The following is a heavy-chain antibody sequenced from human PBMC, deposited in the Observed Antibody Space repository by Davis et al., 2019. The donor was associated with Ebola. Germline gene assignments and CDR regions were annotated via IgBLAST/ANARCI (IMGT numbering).Heavy chain of an antibody. D-gene: IGHD3-10*01. J-gene: IGHJ4*02. CDR1: GYTFTSYY. CDR3: ARDRLEFGESSEILDY. Sequence: ASVKVSCKASGYTFTSYYMHWVRQAPGQGLEWMGIINPSGGSTSYAQKFQGRVTMTRDTSTSTVYMELSSLRSEDTAVYYCARDRLEFGESSEILDYWGQGTLVTVSS. CDR2: INPSGGST. V-gene: IGHV1-46*01.